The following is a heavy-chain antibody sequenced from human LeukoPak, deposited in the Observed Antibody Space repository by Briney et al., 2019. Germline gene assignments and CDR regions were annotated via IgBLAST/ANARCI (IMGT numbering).Heavy chain of an antibody. CDR2: IYHSGRT. V-gene: IGHV4-38-2*02. Sequence: SETLSLTCTVSGYSISSGYYWGWIRQPPGKGLEWIGSIYHSGRTFYNPSLKSRITISVDKSKNHFSLKLSSVTAADTAVYFCARGPYSYDSSGAFDIWGQGTMVTVSS. J-gene: IGHJ3*02. D-gene: IGHD3-22*01. CDR1: GYSISSGYY. CDR3: ARGPYSYDSSGAFDI.